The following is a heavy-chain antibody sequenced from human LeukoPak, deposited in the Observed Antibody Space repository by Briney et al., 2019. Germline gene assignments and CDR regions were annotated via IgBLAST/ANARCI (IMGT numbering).Heavy chain of an antibody. J-gene: IGHJ5*02. V-gene: IGHV1-69*05. Sequence: GASVKVSCKASGGTFSSYAISWVRQAPGQGLEWMGGIIPIFGTANYAQKFQGRVTITTDESTSTAYMELSSLRSEDTAVYYCARGGDQRGSSWFDPWGQGTLVTVSS. CDR3: ARGGDQRGSSWFDP. CDR1: GGTFSSYA. D-gene: IGHD6-13*01. CDR2: IIPIFGTA.